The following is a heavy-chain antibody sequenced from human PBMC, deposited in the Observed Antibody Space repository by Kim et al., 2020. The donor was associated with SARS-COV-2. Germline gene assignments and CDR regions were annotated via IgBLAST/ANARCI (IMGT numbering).Heavy chain of an antibody. D-gene: IGHD4-17*01. CDR3: ARGGAYGDSFDN. CDR2: IYHSGST. Sequence: SETLSLTCTVSGGSISSGAYYWSWIRQHPGKGLEWIGYIYHSGSTYYNPSLKSRVTISVDTSKNQFSLKLSSVTAADTAMYYCARGGAYGDSFDNWGQGTLLTVSS. CDR1: GGSISSGAYY. V-gene: IGHV4-31*03. J-gene: IGHJ4*02.